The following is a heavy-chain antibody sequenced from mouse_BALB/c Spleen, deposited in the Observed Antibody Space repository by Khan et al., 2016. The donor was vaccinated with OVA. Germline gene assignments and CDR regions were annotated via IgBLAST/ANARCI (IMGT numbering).Heavy chain of an antibody. CDR3: ARRGLRWDVDY. Sequence: QMQLEESGAELAKPGASVKMSCKASGYTFINYWILWIKQRPGQGLEWIGYINPSTGYTEYNQNFKDKATLTADISSSKAYMQLSSLTSEDSAVYYCARRGLRWDVDYWGQGTTLTVSS. J-gene: IGHJ2*01. CDR2: INPSTGYT. V-gene: IGHV1-7*01. CDR1: GYTFINYW. D-gene: IGHD1-1*01.